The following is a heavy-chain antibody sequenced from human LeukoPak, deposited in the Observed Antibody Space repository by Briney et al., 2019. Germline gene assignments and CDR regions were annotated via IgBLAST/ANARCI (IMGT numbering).Heavy chain of an antibody. V-gene: IGHV1-8*01. J-gene: IGHJ4*02. Sequence: ASVTVSCTASGYTFTIYDINWVRQATGQGLEWMGWMNPNSGNTGYAQKFQGRVTMTRNTSISTAYMELSSLRSEDTAVYYCARGDAIMYEKIDYWGQGTLVTVSS. CDR2: MNPNSGNT. CDR3: ARGDAIMYEKIDY. D-gene: IGHD2-8*01. CDR1: GYTFTIYD.